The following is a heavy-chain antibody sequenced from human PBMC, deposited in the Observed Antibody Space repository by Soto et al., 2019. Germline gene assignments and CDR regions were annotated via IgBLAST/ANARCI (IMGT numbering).Heavy chain of an antibody. CDR2: INTYNGNT. D-gene: IGHD3-16*01. Sequence: QVQLVQSGAEVKNPGASVKVSCKASGYTFTRYGIGWARQAPGQGLEWMGWINTYNGNTNYAQNVQGRVTLTTDTCPRTAYMELRSLRSNDTAIYYCAMVDVYVTPSPQDVWGQGTTVIVSS. J-gene: IGHJ6*02. CDR1: GYTFTRYG. V-gene: IGHV1-18*01. CDR3: AMVDVYVTPSPQDV.